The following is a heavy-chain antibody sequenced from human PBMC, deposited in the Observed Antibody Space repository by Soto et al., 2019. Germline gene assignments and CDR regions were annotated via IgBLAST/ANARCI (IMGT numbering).Heavy chain of an antibody. CDR3: ARGSRHDSSGYYYRQFYYYGMDV. J-gene: IGHJ6*02. D-gene: IGHD3-22*01. CDR1: GYTFTGYY. CDR2: INPNSGGT. Sequence: ASVKVSCKASGYTFTGYYMHWVRQAPGQGLEWMGWINPNSGGTNYAQKFQGRVTMTRDTSISTAYMELSRLRSDDTAVYYCARGSRHDSSGYYYRQFYYYGMDVWGQGTTVTVSS. V-gene: IGHV1-2*02.